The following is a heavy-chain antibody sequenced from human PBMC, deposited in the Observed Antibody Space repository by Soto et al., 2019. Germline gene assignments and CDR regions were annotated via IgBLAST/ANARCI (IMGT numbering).Heavy chain of an antibody. CDR1: GGSISSGGYY. J-gene: IGHJ4*02. Sequence: SETLSLTCTVSGGSISSGGYYWSWIRQHPGKGLEWIGYIYYSGSTYYNPSLKSRVTISVDTSKNQFSLKLSSVTAADTAVYYCARGTSSCFYFDYWGQGTLVTVSS. V-gene: IGHV4-31*03. CDR3: ARGTSSCFYFDY. D-gene: IGHD6-19*01. CDR2: IYYSGST.